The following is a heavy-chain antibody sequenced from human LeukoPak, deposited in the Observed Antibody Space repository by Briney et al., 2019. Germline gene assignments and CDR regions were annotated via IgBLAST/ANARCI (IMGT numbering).Heavy chain of an antibody. CDR2: IYYSGST. J-gene: IGHJ3*02. CDR3: ARDLHDAFDI. CDR1: GGSISSYY. Sequence: SETLSLTCTVSGGSISSYYWSWIRQPPGKGLEWIGYIYYSGSTNYNPSLKSRVTISVDTSKNQFSLKLSSVTAADTAVYYCARDLHDAFDIWGPGTMVTVSS. V-gene: IGHV4-59*01.